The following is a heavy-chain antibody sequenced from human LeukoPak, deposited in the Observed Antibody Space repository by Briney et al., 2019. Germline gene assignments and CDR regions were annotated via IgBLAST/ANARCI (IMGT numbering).Heavy chain of an antibody. Sequence: GGSLRLSCAASGFTFSSYEMNWVRQAPGKGLEWVSYISSSGSTIYYADSVKGRFTISRDNAKNSLYLQMNSLRDEDTAVYYCARLRFYDNNGYSYYMDVWGKGTTVTVSS. D-gene: IGHD3-22*01. V-gene: IGHV3-48*03. CDR2: ISSSGSTI. CDR1: GFTFSSYE. CDR3: ARLRFYDNNGYSYYMDV. J-gene: IGHJ6*03.